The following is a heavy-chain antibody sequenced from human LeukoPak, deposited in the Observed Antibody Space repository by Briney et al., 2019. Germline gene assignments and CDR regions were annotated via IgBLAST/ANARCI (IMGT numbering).Heavy chain of an antibody. V-gene: IGHV3-30*03. Sequence: GGSLRLSCAASGFTFSSYGMHWVRQAPGKGLEWVAVISYDGSNKYYADSVKGRFTISRDNSKNTLYLQMKRLRAEDTAVYYCAYHRKEGLLWFGESPGPEDYYYGMDVWGQGTTVTV. CDR3: AYHRKEGLLWFGESPGPEDYYYGMDV. D-gene: IGHD3-10*01. CDR1: GFTFSSYG. CDR2: ISYDGSNK. J-gene: IGHJ6*02.